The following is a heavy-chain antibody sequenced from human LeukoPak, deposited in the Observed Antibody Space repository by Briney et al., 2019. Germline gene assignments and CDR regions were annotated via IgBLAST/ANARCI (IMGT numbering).Heavy chain of an antibody. CDR2: INDDGKTT. CDR1: GFIFKKTW. J-gene: IGHJ3*02. CDR3: TRDDGYNRFYI. V-gene: IGHV3-7*01. Sequence: GGSLRLSCAASGFIFKKTWMTWVRQAPGKGLEWLANINDDGKTTNHVDSVKGRFTISRDNARNLLYLQMNSLRADDTAVYFCTRDDGYNRFYIWGQGTMVSISS. D-gene: IGHD5-24*01.